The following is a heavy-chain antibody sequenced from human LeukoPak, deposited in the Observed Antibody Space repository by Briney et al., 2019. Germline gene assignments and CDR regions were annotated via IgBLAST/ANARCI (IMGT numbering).Heavy chain of an antibody. V-gene: IGHV4-59*01. Sequence: SETLSLTCTVSGGSISSYYWSWIRQPPGKGLEWIGNIYYSGSTNYNPSLKSRVTISVDTSKNQFSLKLSSVTAADTAVYYCASGDYYDSSGYYAHWGQGTLVTVSS. CDR2: IYYSGST. CDR1: GGSISSYY. D-gene: IGHD3-22*01. CDR3: ASGDYYDSSGYYAH. J-gene: IGHJ4*02.